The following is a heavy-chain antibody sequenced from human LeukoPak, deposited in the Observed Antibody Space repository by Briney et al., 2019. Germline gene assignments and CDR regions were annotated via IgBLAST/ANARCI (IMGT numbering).Heavy chain of an antibody. V-gene: IGHV3-11*01. J-gene: IGHJ4*02. CDR3: ARDFLGYNRFVSSSLDY. CDR2: ISSSGSTI. D-gene: IGHD5-24*01. Sequence: GGSLRLSCAASGFTFSDYYMSWIRKAQGTGKERDSYISSSGSTIYYADSVKGRFTISRDNAKNSLYLQMNSLRAEDTAVYYCARDFLGYNRFVSSSLDYWGQGTLVTVSS. CDR1: GFTFSDYY.